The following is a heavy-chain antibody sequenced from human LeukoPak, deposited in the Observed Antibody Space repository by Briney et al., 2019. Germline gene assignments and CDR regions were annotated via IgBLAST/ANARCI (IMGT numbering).Heavy chain of an antibody. J-gene: IGHJ4*02. CDR3: AKDKKGDYYFDY. V-gene: IGHV3-23*01. CDR1: GFTFRSYW. CDR2: ISGSGGST. Sequence: GGSLRLSCAASGFTFRSYWMRWVRQAPGKGLEWVSAISGSGGSTYYADSVKGRFTISRDNSKNTLYLQMNSLRAEDTAVYYCAKDKKGDYYFDYWGQGTLVTVS. D-gene: IGHD2-21*02.